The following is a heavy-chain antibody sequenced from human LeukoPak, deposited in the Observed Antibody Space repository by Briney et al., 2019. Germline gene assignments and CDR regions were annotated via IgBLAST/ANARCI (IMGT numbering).Heavy chain of an antibody. V-gene: IGHV1-2*02. CDR3: ARAHYDILTGYYNWFDP. CDR2: INSNSGGT. CDR1: GYTFTGYY. J-gene: IGHJ5*02. Sequence: ASVKVSCKASGYTFTGYYMHWVRQAPGQGLEWMGWINSNSGGTNYAQKFQGRVTMTRDTSISTAYMELSRLRSDDTAVYYCARAHYDILTGYYNWFDPWGQGTLVTVSS. D-gene: IGHD3-9*01.